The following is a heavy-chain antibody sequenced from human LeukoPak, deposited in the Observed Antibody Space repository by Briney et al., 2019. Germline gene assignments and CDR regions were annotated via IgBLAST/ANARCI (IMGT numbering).Heavy chain of an antibody. V-gene: IGHV4-38-2*01. J-gene: IGHJ4*02. Sequence: SETLSLTCAVSGYSISSGYYWGWIRQPPGKGLEWIGSIYHSGSTYYNPSLKSRVTISVDTSKNQFSLKLSSVTAADTAVYYCARRGGAFALDYWGQGTLVSVSS. CDR3: ARRGGAFALDY. CDR2: IYHSGST. CDR1: GYSISSGYY. D-gene: IGHD3-10*01.